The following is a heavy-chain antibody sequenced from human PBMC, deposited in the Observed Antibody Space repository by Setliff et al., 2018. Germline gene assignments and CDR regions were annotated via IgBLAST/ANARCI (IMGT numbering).Heavy chain of an antibody. V-gene: IGHV4-61*02. Sequence: SETLSLTCTVSGGSISSGTYYWSWIRQPAGKGLEWIGRIYTSGSTNYNPSLKSRVTMSLDTSKNQFSLKLTSVTAADTALYYCARVPARNSGYFDWFFEDWGQGTLVTVSS. CDR1: GGSISSGTYY. D-gene: IGHD3-9*01. CDR2: IYTSGST. CDR3: ARVPARNSGYFDWFFED. J-gene: IGHJ4*02.